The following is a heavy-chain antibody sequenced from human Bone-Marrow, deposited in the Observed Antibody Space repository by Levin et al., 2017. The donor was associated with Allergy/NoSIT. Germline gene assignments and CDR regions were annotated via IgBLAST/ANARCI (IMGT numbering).Heavy chain of an antibody. CDR2: INPNSGGT. D-gene: IGHD1-26*01. Sequence: PGASVKVSCKASGYTFTGYYMHWVRQAPGQGLEWMGWINPNSGGTNYAQKFQGRVTMTRDTSISTAYMELSRLRSDDTAVYYCARDAGVGAVMGPFFDYWGQGTLVTVSS. CDR3: ARDAGVGAVMGPFFDY. J-gene: IGHJ4*02. CDR1: GYTFTGYY. V-gene: IGHV1-2*02.